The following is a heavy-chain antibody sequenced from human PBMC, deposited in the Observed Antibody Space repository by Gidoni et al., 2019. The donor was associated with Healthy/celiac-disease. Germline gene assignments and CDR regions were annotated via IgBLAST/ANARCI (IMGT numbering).Heavy chain of an antibody. CDR3: AHSQDDNCGGDCFDY. J-gene: IGHJ4*02. Sequence: QITLKESCPTLVKPTQTLTLTCTFSGFSLSTSGVGVGWIRQPPGKALEWLALIYWDDDKRDSPSLKSRRTITKDTSKNQVVLTMTNMDPVDTATYYCAHSQDDNCGGDCFDYWGQGTLVTVSS. CDR2: IYWDDDK. V-gene: IGHV2-5*02. D-gene: IGHD2-21*01. CDR1: GFSLSTSGVG.